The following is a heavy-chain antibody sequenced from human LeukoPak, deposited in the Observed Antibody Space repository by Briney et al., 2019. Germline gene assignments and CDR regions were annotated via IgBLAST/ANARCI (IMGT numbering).Heavy chain of an antibody. Sequence: GGSLRLSCAASGFTFSSYWMHWVRQAPGKGLVWVSRINGDGSSTTYADSVKGRFTISRDNAKNTLYLQMNGLRAEDTAVYYCARANKEAAIDYYYYYYMDVWGKGTTVTVSS. CDR1: GFTFSSYW. J-gene: IGHJ6*03. V-gene: IGHV3-74*01. CDR3: ARANKEAAIDYYYYYYMDV. D-gene: IGHD2-2*02. CDR2: INGDGSST.